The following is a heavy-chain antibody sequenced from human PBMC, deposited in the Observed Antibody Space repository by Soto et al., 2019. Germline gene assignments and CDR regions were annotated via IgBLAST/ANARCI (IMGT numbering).Heavy chain of an antibody. CDR3: ARKDIAGNSVDF. D-gene: IGHD6-13*01. Sequence: GESLKISCKASGYSFTTYWIGWVRQMPGKGLEWMGIIYPGDSDTRYSPSFQGQVTISADKSISTAYLQWSSLKASDSAMFYCARKDIAGNSVDFWGQGTLVTVSS. V-gene: IGHV5-51*01. CDR1: GYSFTTYW. J-gene: IGHJ4*02. CDR2: IYPGDSDT.